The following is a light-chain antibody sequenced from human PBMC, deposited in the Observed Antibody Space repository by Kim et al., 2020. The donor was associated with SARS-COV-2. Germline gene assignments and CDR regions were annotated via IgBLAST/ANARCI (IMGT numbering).Light chain of an antibody. Sequence: APGKTARITCVGNNIGSKTVHWYRQRPGQAPVLVLYYDTDRPSGIPERFSGSNSGNTATLSISRVEAWDEAGYYCKVRDRSSDHYVCGTGTHVTVL. CDR1: NIGSKT. CDR3: KVRDRSSDHYV. V-gene: IGLV3-21*04. J-gene: IGLJ1*01. CDR2: YDT.